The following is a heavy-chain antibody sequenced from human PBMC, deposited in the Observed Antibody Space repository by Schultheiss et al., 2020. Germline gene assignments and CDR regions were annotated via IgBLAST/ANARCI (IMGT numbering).Heavy chain of an antibody. CDR3: TTRPDVLLWFGELLDGDY. CDR2: IKSKTDGGTT. V-gene: IGHV3-15*01. Sequence: GESLKISCAASGFTFSDHYMEWVRQAPGKGLEWVGRIKSKTDGGTTDYAAPVKGRFTISRDDSKNTLYLQMNSLKTEDTAVYYCTTRPDVLLWFGELLDGDYWGQGTLVTVSS. D-gene: IGHD3-10*01. CDR1: GFTFSDHY. J-gene: IGHJ4*02.